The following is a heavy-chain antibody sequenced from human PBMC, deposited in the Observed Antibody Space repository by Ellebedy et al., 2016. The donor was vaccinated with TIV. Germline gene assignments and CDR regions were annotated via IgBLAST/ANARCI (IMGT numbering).Heavy chain of an antibody. CDR2: INQDGTKK. CDR3: ARPSYQLLSYYFDS. Sequence: GESLKISCAASGFTFSYYWMSWVRQAPGKGLEWVANINQDGTKKYYVDSVKGRFTISREDSKNEVFLQMSSLRAEDTAVYYCARPSYQLLSYYFDSWGQGTLVTVSS. CDR1: GFTFSYYW. D-gene: IGHD2-2*01. V-gene: IGHV3-7*01. J-gene: IGHJ4*02.